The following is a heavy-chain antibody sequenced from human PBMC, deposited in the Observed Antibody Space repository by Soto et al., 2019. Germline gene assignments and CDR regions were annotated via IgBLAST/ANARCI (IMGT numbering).Heavy chain of an antibody. CDR2: IYSGGYT. CDR3: ATHPGGGGY. D-gene: IGHD3-10*01. CDR1: GFTVSNNY. V-gene: IGHV3-53*01. Sequence: EVQLVESGGGLIQPGGSLRLSCAVSGFTVSNNYMSWVRQAPGKGLEGVSVIYSGGYTAYGDSVKGRFTISRDNSKNTLYLQKNRLEAAKAALFSGATHPGGGGYWGQGTLVTVSS. J-gene: IGHJ4*02.